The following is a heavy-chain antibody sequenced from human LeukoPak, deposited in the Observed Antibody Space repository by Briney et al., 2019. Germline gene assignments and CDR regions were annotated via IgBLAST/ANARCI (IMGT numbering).Heavy chain of an antibody. Sequence: SETLSLTCTVSGGSISSYCWSWIRRPAGKGLEWIGRIYTSGSTNYNPSLKSRVTMSVDTSKNQFSLKLSSVTAADTAVYYCARNSYDSSGYLWFDPWGQGTLVTVSS. D-gene: IGHD3-22*01. CDR1: GGSISSYC. V-gene: IGHV4-4*07. CDR3: ARNSYDSSGYLWFDP. CDR2: IYTSGST. J-gene: IGHJ5*02.